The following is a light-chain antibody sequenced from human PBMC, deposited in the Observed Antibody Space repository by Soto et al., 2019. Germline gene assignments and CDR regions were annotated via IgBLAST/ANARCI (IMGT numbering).Light chain of an antibody. Sequence: QSALTQPAAVSWSTGQSITISCTGTSSDVGYYNLVSWYQQHPGKAPKLIIYEVNKRPSGFSNRFSGSKSGNTASLTISGLQAEDEADYYCCSYAGSTTHYVFGTGTKLTVL. J-gene: IGLJ1*01. V-gene: IGLV2-23*02. CDR1: SSDVGYYNL. CDR2: EVN. CDR3: CSYAGSTTHYV.